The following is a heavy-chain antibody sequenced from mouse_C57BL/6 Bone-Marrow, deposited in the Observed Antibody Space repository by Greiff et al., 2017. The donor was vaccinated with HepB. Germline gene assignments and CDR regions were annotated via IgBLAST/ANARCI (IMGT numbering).Heavy chain of an antibody. CDR3: ARSTEFITTVVATSHFDV. CDR2: ICPYNGVS. D-gene: IGHD1-1*01. J-gene: IGHJ1*03. Sequence: VQLQQSGPELVKPGASVKISCKASGYSFTGYYMHWVKQSHGNILDWIGYICPYNGVSSYNQKFKGKATLTVDKSSSTAYMELRSLTSEDSAVYYCARSTEFITTVVATSHFDVWGTGTTVTVSS. CDR1: GYSFTGYY. V-gene: IGHV1-31*01.